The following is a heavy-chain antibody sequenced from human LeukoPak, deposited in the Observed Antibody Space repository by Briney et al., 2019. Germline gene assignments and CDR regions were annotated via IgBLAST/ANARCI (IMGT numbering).Heavy chain of an antibody. D-gene: IGHD3/OR15-3a*01. V-gene: IGHV3-53*01. J-gene: IGHJ6*03. CDR1: GFTVSSNY. CDR3: AKDKYNFWTGSNYYYMDV. CDR2: IYSGGST. Sequence: GGSLRLSCAASGFTVSSNYMSWVRQAPGKGLEWVSVIYSGGSTYYADSVKGRFTISRDNSKNTLYLQMNSLRAEDTAVYYCAKDKYNFWTGSNYYYMDVWGKGTTVTVSS.